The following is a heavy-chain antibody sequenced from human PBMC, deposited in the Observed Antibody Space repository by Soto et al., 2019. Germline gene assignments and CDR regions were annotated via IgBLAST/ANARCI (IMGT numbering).Heavy chain of an antibody. CDR1: GYSFINYW. J-gene: IGHJ1*01. D-gene: IGHD6-19*01. V-gene: IGHV5-51*01. Sequence: LGESLKISCKGSGYSFINYWIAWVRQTPGKGLEWMGTMYPGDSDTRYSPSFQGQVTFSADKSITTAYLQWSSVKASDTAMYFCARLQWGVYNSGWSLDFWGQGTLVTVSS. CDR2: MYPGDSDT. CDR3: ARLQWGVYNSGWSLDF.